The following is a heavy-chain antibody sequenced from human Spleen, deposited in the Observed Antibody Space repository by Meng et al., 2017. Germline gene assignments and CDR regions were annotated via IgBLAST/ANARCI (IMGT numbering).Heavy chain of an antibody. D-gene: IGHD6-13*01. CDR2: INPNSGGT. Sequence: ASVKVSCKASGYTFTGYYMHWVRQAPGQGLEWMGRINPNSGGTNYAQKFQGRVTMTRDTFISTAYMELSRLRSDDTAVYYCARAGSSGRFFDYWGQGTLVTVSS. J-gene: IGHJ4*02. CDR3: ARAGSSGRFFDY. CDR1: GYTFTGYY. V-gene: IGHV1-2*06.